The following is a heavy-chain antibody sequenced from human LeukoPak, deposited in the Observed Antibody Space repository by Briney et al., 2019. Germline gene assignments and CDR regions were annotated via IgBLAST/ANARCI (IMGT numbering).Heavy chain of an antibody. CDR1: GGSIRSYY. CDR3: ARDVEARSPGGYYYYHMDV. J-gene: IGHJ6*03. CDR2: IYTSGST. V-gene: IGHV4-4*07. D-gene: IGHD2-15*01. Sequence: SETLSLTCTVSGGSIRSYYWSWIRQPAGKGLEWIGRIYTSGSTNYNPSLKSRVTMSVDTSKNHFSLKLSSVTAADTAVYYCARDVEARSPGGYYYYHMDVWGKGATVTVSS.